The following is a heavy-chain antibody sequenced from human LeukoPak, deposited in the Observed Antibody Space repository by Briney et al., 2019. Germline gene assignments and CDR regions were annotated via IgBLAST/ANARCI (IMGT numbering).Heavy chain of an antibody. CDR2: VSVNSGYT. D-gene: IGHD3-22*01. Sequence: ASVKVSCKASGDTLANYGFTWVRQAPGHGLEWVGWVSVNSGYTTSAQKFQGRVTMTRDTSISTAYMELSRLRSDDTAVYYCARDPLSSAGLHGRSPPLDYWGQGTLVTVSS. CDR3: ARDPLSSAGLHGRSPPLDY. V-gene: IGHV1-18*01. CDR1: GDTLANYG. J-gene: IGHJ4*02.